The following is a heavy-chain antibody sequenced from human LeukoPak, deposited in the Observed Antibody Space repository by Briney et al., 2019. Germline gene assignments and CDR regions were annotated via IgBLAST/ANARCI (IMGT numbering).Heavy chain of an antibody. J-gene: IGHJ4*02. V-gene: IGHV4-34*01. D-gene: IGHD5-18*01. CDR2: INHSGST. CDR1: GGSFSGYY. Sequence: PSETLSLTCAVYGGSFSGYYWSWIRQPPGKGLEWIGEINHSGSTNYNPSLKSRVTISVDTSKNQFSLKLSSVTAADTGVYYCATYNYGYYFGYWGQGTLVTVSS. CDR3: ATYNYGYYFGY.